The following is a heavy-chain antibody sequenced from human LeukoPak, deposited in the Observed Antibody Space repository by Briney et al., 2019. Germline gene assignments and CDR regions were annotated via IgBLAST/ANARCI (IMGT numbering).Heavy chain of an antibody. Sequence: SQTLSLTCTVSGGSISSGSYYWSWLRQPAGTGLEWIGRIYTSGSTNYNPSLKSRVTISVDTSKNQFSLKLSSVTAADTAVYYCARSIVVVPAAKADAFDIWGQGTMVTVSS. CDR3: ARSIVVVPAAKADAFDI. V-gene: IGHV4-61*02. D-gene: IGHD2-2*01. CDR2: IYTSGST. J-gene: IGHJ3*02. CDR1: GGSISSGSYY.